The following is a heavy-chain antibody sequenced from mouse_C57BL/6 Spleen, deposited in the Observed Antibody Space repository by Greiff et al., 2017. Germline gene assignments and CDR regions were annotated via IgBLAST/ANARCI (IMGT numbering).Heavy chain of an antibody. Sequence: VQLQQSGPELVKPGASVKISCKASGYAFSSSWMNWVKQRPGKGLEWIGRIYPGDGDTNYNGKFKGKATLTADKSSSTASMQLSSLTSEDSAVYFCARADYAGGFAYWGQGTLVTVSA. J-gene: IGHJ3*01. V-gene: IGHV1-82*01. CDR3: ARADYAGGFAY. D-gene: IGHD2-4*01. CDR1: GYAFSSSW. CDR2: IYPGDGDT.